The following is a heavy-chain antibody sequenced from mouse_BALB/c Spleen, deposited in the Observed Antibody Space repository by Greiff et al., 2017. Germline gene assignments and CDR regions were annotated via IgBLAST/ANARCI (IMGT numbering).Heavy chain of an antibody. V-gene: IGHV1S56*01. CDR1: GYTFTSYY. Sequence: VQLQQSGPELVKPGASVKMSCKASGYTFTSYYIHWVKQRPGQGLEWIGWIYPGDGSTKYNEKFKGKTTLTADKSSSTAYMLLSSLTSEDSAIYFCANDGYYVWFAYWGQGTLVTVSA. CDR2: IYPGDGST. D-gene: IGHD2-3*01. J-gene: IGHJ3*01. CDR3: ANDGYYVWFAY.